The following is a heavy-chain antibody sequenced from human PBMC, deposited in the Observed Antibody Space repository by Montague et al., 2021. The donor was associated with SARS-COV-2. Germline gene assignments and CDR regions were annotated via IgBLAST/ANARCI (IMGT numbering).Heavy chain of an antibody. CDR1: GFTFSSYW. CDR2: INSDGSST. D-gene: IGHD6-19*01. V-gene: IGHV3-74*01. CDR3: ARVEGARYSSGWDYYYYGMDV. J-gene: IGHJ6*02. Sequence: SLRLSCAASGFTFSSYWMHWVRQAPGKGLVWVSRINSDGSSTSYSDSVKGRFTISRDNAKNTLYLQMNSLRAEDTAVYYCARVEGARYSSGWDYYYYGMDVWGQGTTVTVSS.